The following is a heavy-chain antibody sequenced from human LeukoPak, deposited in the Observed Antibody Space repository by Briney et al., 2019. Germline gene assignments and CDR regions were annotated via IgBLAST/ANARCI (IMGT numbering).Heavy chain of an antibody. J-gene: IGHJ1*01. CDR1: GFTFSSYG. V-gene: IGHV3-NL1*01. CDR3: AYDSSGYYYGPGYFQH. CDR2: IYSGGST. D-gene: IGHD3-22*01. Sequence: GGSLRLSCAASGFTFSSYGMHWVRQAPGKGLEWVSVIYSGGSTYYADSVKGRFTISRDNSKNTLYLQMNSLRAEDTAVYYCAYDSSGYYYGPGYFQHWGQGTLVTVSS.